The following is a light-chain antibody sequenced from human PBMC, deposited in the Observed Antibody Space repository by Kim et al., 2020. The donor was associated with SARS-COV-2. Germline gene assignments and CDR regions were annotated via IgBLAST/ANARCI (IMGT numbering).Light chain of an antibody. CDR1: QSISNY. J-gene: IGKJ2*01. Sequence: SASVGDRVTITCRASQSISNYVNWYQQKPGKDPKVLIYGASSLQSGVTSRFSGSGSGTDFTFTISSLQPEDFATYYCQQSYSTPYTFGQGTKLEI. CDR2: GAS. CDR3: QQSYSTPYT. V-gene: IGKV1-39*01.